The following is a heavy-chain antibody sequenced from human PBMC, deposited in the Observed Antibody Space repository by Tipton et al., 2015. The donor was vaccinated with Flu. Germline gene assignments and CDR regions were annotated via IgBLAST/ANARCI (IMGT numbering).Heavy chain of an antibody. CDR1: GYSINSGYF. CDR3: ARLTYYYGSGTSDC. D-gene: IGHD3-10*01. J-gene: IGHJ4*02. V-gene: IGHV4-38-2*01. CDR2: MSHSGRT. Sequence: LSLTCAVSGYSINSGYFWGWIRQPPGKGLEWIGSMSHSGRTYYNPSLKSRVTISADTWKTQFSLKLGSVTAADTAVYYCARLTYYYGSGTSDCWGQGTLVTVSS.